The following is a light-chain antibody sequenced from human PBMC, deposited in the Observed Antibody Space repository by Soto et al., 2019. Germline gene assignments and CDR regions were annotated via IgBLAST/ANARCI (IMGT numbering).Light chain of an antibody. Sequence: QSALTQPPSASGSPGQSVTISCTGTSSDVGGYNYVSWYQQHPGKAPKLMIYEVSKRPSGVPDRFSGSKSGNTASLTVSGLQADDEADYYCSPYAGSNNVVFGGGTQLTVL. CDR1: SSDVGGYNY. CDR3: SPYAGSNNVV. CDR2: EVS. J-gene: IGLJ2*01. V-gene: IGLV2-8*01.